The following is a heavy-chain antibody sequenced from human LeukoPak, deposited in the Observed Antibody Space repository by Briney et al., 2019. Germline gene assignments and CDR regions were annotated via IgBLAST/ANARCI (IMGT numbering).Heavy chain of an antibody. Sequence: GGALRLSCAASGFSFSIYFMNWVRQAPGKGLEWVSSISRTSEYIHYADSVRGRFAISRDNAKNSVYLQMNSLSAEDTAVFFCAGGGDFDYWGQGILATVSA. V-gene: IGHV3-21*04. J-gene: IGHJ4*02. D-gene: IGHD3-16*01. CDR1: GFSFSIYF. CDR2: ISRTSEYI. CDR3: AGGGDFDY.